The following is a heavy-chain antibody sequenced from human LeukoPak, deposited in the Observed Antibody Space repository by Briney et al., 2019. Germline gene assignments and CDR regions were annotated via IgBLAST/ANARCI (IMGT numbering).Heavy chain of an antibody. D-gene: IGHD5-18*01. CDR1: GGSFSGYY. J-gene: IGHJ4*02. Sequence: SETLSLTCAFYGGSFSGYYWSWIRQPPGKGLEWIGEINHSGSTNYNPSLKSRVTISVDTSKNQFSLKLSSVTAADTAVYYCARGPYGYSYSIPFDYWGQGTLVTVSS. V-gene: IGHV4-34*01. CDR3: ARGPYGYSYSIPFDY. CDR2: INHSGST.